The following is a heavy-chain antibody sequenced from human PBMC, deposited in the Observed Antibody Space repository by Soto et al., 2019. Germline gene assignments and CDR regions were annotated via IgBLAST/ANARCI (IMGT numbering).Heavy chain of an antibody. CDR1: GGSINTGDYY. J-gene: IGHJ6*02. Sequence: PSETLCCTCTVSGGSINTGDYYWPWILQPRGRGLEWIGYIYYSGTTYYNPSLKSRVSLSLDTSKNHFSLRLTSVTAADTAVYYCARGVHFEGCSPYGMDVCRQGTTVTVSS. D-gene: IGHD3-9*01. V-gene: IGHV4-30-4*01. CDR2: IYYSGTT. CDR3: ARGVHFEGCSPYGMDV.